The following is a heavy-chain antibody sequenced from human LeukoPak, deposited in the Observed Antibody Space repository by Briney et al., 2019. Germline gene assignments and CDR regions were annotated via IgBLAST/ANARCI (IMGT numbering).Heavy chain of an antibody. Sequence: SETLSLTCTVSGGSISSYYWSWIRQPPGKGLEWIGYIYYSGSTNYNPSLKSRVTISVDTSKNQFSLKLSSVTAADTAVYYCARSGYSYGYYYYGMDVWGQGTTVTVSS. CDR1: GGSISSYY. D-gene: IGHD5-18*01. CDR2: IYYSGST. J-gene: IGHJ6*02. V-gene: IGHV4-59*08. CDR3: ARSGYSYGYYYYGMDV.